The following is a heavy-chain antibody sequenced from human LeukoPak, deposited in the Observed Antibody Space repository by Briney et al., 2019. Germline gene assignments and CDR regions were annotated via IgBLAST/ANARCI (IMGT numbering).Heavy chain of an antibody. CDR2: ISGSGGST. Sequence: GGSLRLSCAASGFTSSNYAMNWVRQAPGKGLEWVSGISGSGGSTYYADSVKGRFTISRDNPKNTLYLQMDSLRAEDTAIYYCAKGVQLGGYYFDYRGQGTLVTVSS. V-gene: IGHV3-23*01. CDR1: GFTSSNYA. J-gene: IGHJ4*02. CDR3: AKGVQLGGYYFDY. D-gene: IGHD1-1*01.